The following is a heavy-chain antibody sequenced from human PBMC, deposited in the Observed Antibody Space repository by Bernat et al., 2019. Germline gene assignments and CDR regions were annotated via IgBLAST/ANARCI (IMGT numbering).Heavy chain of an antibody. CDR2: IKQDGSEK. V-gene: IGHV3-7*03. D-gene: IGHD3-22*01. CDR3: AREIEPDWTYYYDSSGYQNAFDI. Sequence: EVQLVESGGGLVQPGGSLRLSCAASGFTFSSYWMSWVRQAPGKGLEWVANIKQDGSEKYYVDSVKGRFTISRDNAKNSLYLQMNSLRAEDTAVYYCAREIEPDWTYYYDSSGYQNAFDIWGQGTMVTVSS. J-gene: IGHJ3*02. CDR1: GFTFSSYW.